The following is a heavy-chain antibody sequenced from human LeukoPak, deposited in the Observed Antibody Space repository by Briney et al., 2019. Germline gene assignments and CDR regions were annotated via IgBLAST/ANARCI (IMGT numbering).Heavy chain of an antibody. D-gene: IGHD1-26*01. CDR3: ARLFSQYSGSYLARYYYYMDV. J-gene: IGHJ6*03. CDR2: IYHSGST. CDR1: GGSISSSNW. Sequence: PSETLSLTCAVSGGSISSSNWWSWVRQPPGKGLEWIGEIYHSGSTNYNPSLKSRVTISVDTSKNQFSLKLSSVTAADTAVYYCARLFSQYSGSYLARYYYYMDVWGKGTTVTVSS. V-gene: IGHV4-4*02.